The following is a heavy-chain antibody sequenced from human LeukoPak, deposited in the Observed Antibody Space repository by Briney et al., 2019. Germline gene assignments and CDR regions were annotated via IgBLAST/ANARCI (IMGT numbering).Heavy chain of an antibody. J-gene: IGHJ2*01. CDR1: GASFSGYY. CDR3: ARGRSKQWLSGYFDL. D-gene: IGHD6-19*01. Sequence: ASATLSLTCAVYGASFSGYYWSWIRQPPGKGLEWIGEINHSGSTNYNPSLKSRVTISVDTSKNQFSLKLSSVTAADTAVYYCARGRSKQWLSGYFDLWGRGTLVTVSS. CDR2: INHSGST. V-gene: IGHV4-34*01.